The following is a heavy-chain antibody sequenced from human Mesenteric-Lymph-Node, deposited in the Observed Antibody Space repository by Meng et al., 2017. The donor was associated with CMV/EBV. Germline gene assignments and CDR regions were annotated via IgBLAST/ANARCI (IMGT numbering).Heavy chain of an antibody. CDR1: GDSISNSTYY. J-gene: IGHJ4*02. D-gene: IGHD3-22*01. CDR3: ARRGNYDSDYSEY. Sequence: QLTLQESGPGLGKPWEPLSLSLIVSGDSISNSTYYWTWIRQPPGKGLEWIGSVHHSGTTYYNPSLKGRLTISVDTSANLFSLRLTTVTAADTATYYCARRGNYDSDYSEYWGQGTLVTVPS. CDR2: VHHSGTT. V-gene: IGHV4-39*01.